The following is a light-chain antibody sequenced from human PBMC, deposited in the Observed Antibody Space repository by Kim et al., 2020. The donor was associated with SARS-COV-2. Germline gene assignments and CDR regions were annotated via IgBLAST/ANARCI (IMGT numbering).Light chain of an antibody. CDR1: QDIGND. CDR2: GAS. CDR3: LQHNTYPIT. J-gene: IGKJ5*01. V-gene: IGKV1-17*01. Sequence: ASVGDRVTITCRASQDIGNDLGWYQQNPGRAPKRLIYGASSLQGGVPSRFSGSGSGTEFTLTISSLQPEDFATYFCLQHNTYPITFGQGTRLEIK.